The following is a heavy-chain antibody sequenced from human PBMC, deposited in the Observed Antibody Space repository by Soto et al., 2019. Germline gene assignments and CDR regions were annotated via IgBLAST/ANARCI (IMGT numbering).Heavy chain of an antibody. CDR1: GFTFTRYS. J-gene: IGHJ4*02. V-gene: IGHV3-21*06. CDR2: ISSTTNYI. CDR3: ARESEDLTSNFDY. Sequence: GGSLRLSCAASGFTFTRYSMNWVRQAPGKGLDWVSSISSTTNYIYYGDSMKGRFTISRDNAKNSLYLEMNSLRAEDTAVYYGARESEDLTSNFDYWGQGTLVTVSS.